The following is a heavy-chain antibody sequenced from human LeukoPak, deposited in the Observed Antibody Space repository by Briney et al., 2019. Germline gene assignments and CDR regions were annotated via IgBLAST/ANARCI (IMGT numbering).Heavy chain of an antibody. CDR2: IYTSGST. V-gene: IGHV4-4*07. CDR3: ARDSSSYYYYYYMDV. Sequence: SSETLSLTCTVSGGSISSYYWSWIRQPAGKGLEWIGRIYTSGSTNYNPSLKSRVTMSVDTSKNQFSLKLSSVTAADTAVYYCARDSSSYYYYYYMDVWGKGATVTVSS. D-gene: IGHD6-13*01. J-gene: IGHJ6*03. CDR1: GGSISSYY.